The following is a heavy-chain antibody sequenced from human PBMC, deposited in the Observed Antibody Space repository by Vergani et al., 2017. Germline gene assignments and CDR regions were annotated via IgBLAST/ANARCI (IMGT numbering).Heavy chain of an antibody. CDR1: GYTLSNYY. Sequence: QVQVVQSGAAVKKSGASVKVSCKTSGYTLSNYYMNWVGQAPGQGLEWMGIINPSGGHTNYAQKFQGRGTMTSDTSTSTVYMELSSLRSEDTAIYYCARGNYGILTGYRYWGQGTLVTVSS. CDR3: ARGNYGILTGYRY. CDR2: INPSGGHT. J-gene: IGHJ4*02. D-gene: IGHD3-9*01. V-gene: IGHV1-46*03.